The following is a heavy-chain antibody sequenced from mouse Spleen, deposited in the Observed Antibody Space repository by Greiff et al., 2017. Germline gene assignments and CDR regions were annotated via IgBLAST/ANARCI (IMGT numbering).Heavy chain of an antibody. J-gene: IGHJ4*01. V-gene: IGHV14-2*01. D-gene: IGHD2-14*01. Sequence: VQLQQSGAELVKPGASVKLSCTASGFNIKDYYMHWVKQRTEQGLEWIGRIDPEDGETKYAPKFQGKATITADTSSNTAYLQLSSLTSEDTDVCCCASLKYEPYYYAMNSWGQGTSVTLSS. CDR2: IDPEDGET. CDR3: ASLKYEPYYYAMNS. CDR1: GFNIKDYY.